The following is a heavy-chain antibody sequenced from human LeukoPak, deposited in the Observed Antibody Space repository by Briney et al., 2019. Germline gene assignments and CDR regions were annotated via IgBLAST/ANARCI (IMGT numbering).Heavy chain of an antibody. CDR3: ARGLHSLPRSTLDY. J-gene: IGHJ4*02. V-gene: IGHV3-48*03. CDR2: ISSFSSTI. Sequence: GGSLRLSCAASGFTFSSYEMNWVRQAPGKGLEWVSYISSFSSTIYYADSVMGRFTISRDNAKNSLYLQMNSLRAEDTAVYYCARGLHSLPRSTLDYWGQGTLVTVSS. D-gene: IGHD2-2*01. CDR1: GFTFSSYE.